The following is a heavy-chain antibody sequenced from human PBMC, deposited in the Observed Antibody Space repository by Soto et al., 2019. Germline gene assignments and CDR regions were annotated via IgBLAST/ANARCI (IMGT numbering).Heavy chain of an antibody. CDR2: INHSGST. CDR1: GGSFSGYY. Sequence: PSETLSLTCAVYGGSFSGYYWSWIRQPPGKGLEWIGEINHSGSTNYNPSLKSRVTISVDTSKNQFSPKLSSVTAADTAVYYCARGGAIAVAGTWGYFDYWGQGTLVTVSS. V-gene: IGHV4-34*01. J-gene: IGHJ4*02. CDR3: ARGGAIAVAGTWGYFDY. D-gene: IGHD6-19*01.